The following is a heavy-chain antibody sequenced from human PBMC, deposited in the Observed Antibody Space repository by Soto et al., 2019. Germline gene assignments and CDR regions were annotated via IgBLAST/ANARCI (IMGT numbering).Heavy chain of an antibody. V-gene: IGHV3-66*01. CDR3: ARDSLFGVGATEFDY. J-gene: IGHJ4*02. CDR2: IYTGGST. CDR1: GFTVSSNY. Sequence: GGSLRLSCAVSGFTVSSNYMSWVRQAPGKGLEWVSIIYTGGSTYYAASVKGRFTISRDKSKNTLYLQMNSPRAEDTAVYYCARDSLFGVGATEFDYWGQGTLVTVSS. D-gene: IGHD1-26*01.